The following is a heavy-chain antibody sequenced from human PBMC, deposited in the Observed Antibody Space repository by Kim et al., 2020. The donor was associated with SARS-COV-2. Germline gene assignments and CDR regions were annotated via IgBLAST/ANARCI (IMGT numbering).Heavy chain of an antibody. V-gene: IGHV3-30*09. J-gene: IGHJ2*01. CDR3: ARELVWYFDL. D-gene: IGHD2-8*02. CDR2: IPNDAAYK. Sequence: GGSLRLSCEASGITFGLSSMAWVRQAPGKGLEWVASIPNDAAYKYYGGSVRGRFDISRDNSKNRVYLEMNSLRPDDTAVYYCARELVWYFDLWGRGTLVTVTS. CDR1: GITFGLSS.